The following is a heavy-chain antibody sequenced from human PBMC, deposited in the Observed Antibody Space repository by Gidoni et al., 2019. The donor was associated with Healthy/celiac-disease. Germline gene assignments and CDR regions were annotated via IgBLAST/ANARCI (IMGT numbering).Heavy chain of an antibody. V-gene: IGHV5-51*01. CDR2: IYPGDSDT. Sequence: EVQLVQSGAEVKKPGESLKISCKGSGYSFTSYWIGWVRQMPGKGLEWMGIIYPGDSDTRYSPSFQGQVTISADKSISTAYLQWSSLKASDTAMYYCASSQTHGGNGAGYYYYYMDVWGKGTTVTVSS. J-gene: IGHJ6*03. CDR1: GYSFTSYW. D-gene: IGHD2-15*01. CDR3: ASSQTHGGNGAGYYYYYMDV.